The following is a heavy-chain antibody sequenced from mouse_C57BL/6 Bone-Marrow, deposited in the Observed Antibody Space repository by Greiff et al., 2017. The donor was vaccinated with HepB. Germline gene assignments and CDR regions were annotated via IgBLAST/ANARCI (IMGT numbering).Heavy chain of an antibody. CDR1: GYTFTSYW. Sequence: QVQLQQPGAELVIPGASVKLSCKASGYTFTSYWMHWVKQRPGQGLEWIGEIDPSDSYTNYNQKFKGKSTLTVDKSSSTAYMQLSSLTSEDSAVYYCARDLAWFAYWGQGTLVTVSA. CDR2: IDPSDSYT. CDR3: ARDLAWFAY. J-gene: IGHJ3*01. V-gene: IGHV1-69*01.